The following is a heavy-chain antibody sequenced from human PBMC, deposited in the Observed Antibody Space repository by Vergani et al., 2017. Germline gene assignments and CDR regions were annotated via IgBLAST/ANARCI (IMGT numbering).Heavy chain of an antibody. D-gene: IGHD3-22*01. V-gene: IGHV5-51*03. J-gene: IGHJ5*02. Sequence: EVQLVQSGAEVKKPGESLKLSCKGSGYSFTSYWIGWVRQMPGKGLEWMGIIYPGDSDTRYSPAFQGQVTISADKSISTAYLQLSSLKASDTAMYYCARLLYYYDSSGYNWFDPWGQGTLVTVSS. CDR2: IYPGDSDT. CDR1: GYSFTSYW. CDR3: ARLLYYYDSSGYNWFDP.